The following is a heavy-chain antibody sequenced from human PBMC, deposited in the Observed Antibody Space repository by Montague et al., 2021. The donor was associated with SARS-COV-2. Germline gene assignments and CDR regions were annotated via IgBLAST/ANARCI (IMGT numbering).Heavy chain of an antibody. J-gene: IGHJ5*02. CDR3: ARVRIQIWSGRWFDP. CDR1: GGSISSGSYY. Sequence: SETLSLTCTVSGGSISSGSYYWGWIRQPPGKGLEWIGNIYYSGSTYYNPSLKSRVTISVDTSKNQFSLKLSSVTAADTAVYYRARVRIQIWSGRWFDPWGQGTLVTVSS. V-gene: IGHV4-39*01. D-gene: IGHD5-18*01. CDR2: IYYSGST.